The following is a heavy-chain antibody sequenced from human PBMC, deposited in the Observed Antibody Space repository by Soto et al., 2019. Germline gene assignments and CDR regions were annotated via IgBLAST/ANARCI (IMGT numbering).Heavy chain of an antibody. V-gene: IGHV3-23*01. CDR1: GFTFSSYA. D-gene: IGHD3-22*01. CDR2: ISGSGGST. Sequence: GGSLRLSCAASGFTFSSYAMSWVRQAPGKGLEWVSAISGSGGSTYYAEYVKGRFTISRDNSKNTLYLQMNSLSSYYTAVYYCAKELLGYHPGFDPWGQGTLVTVSS. J-gene: IGHJ5*02. CDR3: AKELLGYHPGFDP.